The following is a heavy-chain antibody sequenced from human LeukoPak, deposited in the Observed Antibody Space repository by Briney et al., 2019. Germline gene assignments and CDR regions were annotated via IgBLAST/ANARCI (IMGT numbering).Heavy chain of an antibody. D-gene: IGHD3-10*01. V-gene: IGHV7-4-1*01. CDR3: ARSSRGIIGLLDF. J-gene: IGHJ4*02. CDR1: GYTFSDYT. Sequence: AAVKVSCKTSGYTFSDYTINWVRQAPVQGLEGMGWINTNTGDPAYARDFRGRFVLSVDTSVNTAYLEISGLKTEDTAVYYCARSSRGIIGLLDFWGQGALVAVSS. CDR2: INTNTGDP.